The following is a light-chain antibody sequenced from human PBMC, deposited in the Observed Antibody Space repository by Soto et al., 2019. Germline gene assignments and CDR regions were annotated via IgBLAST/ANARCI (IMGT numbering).Light chain of an antibody. Sequence: QSVLTQPPSVSAAPGRKVTISCSGSSSNIGNNYVAWYQHLPGTAPKLLIYENNKRPSGIPDRFSGSKSGTSATLDITGLQTGDEADYYCETWESSLSAGVFGGGTQLTVL. J-gene: IGLJ3*02. V-gene: IGLV1-51*02. CDR2: ENN. CDR3: ETWESSLSAGV. CDR1: SSNIGNNY.